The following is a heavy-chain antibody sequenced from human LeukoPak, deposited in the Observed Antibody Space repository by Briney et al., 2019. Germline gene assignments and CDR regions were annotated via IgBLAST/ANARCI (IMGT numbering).Heavy chain of an antibody. D-gene: IGHD1-26*01. CDR2: INHSGST. Sequence: SETLSLTCAVYGGSFSGYYWSWIRQPPGKGLEWIGEINHSGSTNYNPPLKSRVTISVDTSKNQFSLKLSSVTAADTAVYYCARAYSGSYRRTNWFDPWGQGTLVTVSS. CDR3: ARAYSGSYRRTNWFDP. CDR1: GGSFSGYY. J-gene: IGHJ5*02. V-gene: IGHV4-34*01.